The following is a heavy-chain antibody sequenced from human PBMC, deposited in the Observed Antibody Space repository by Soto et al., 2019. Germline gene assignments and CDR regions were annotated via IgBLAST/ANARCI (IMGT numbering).Heavy chain of an antibody. V-gene: IGHV3-23*01. CDR1: GFTFSNFA. Sequence: EVQLLESGGGLVQPGGSLRLSCAASGFTFSNFAMSWYRQAPGKGLEWVSVINGNGRSKYHAASVQGRFTISRDNSKNALYLQMNSLRAGATALYYCAKVRVVGVTTCPDFWGQGTLVTVSS. D-gene: IGHD1-26*01. CDR2: INGNGRSK. J-gene: IGHJ4*02. CDR3: AKVRVVGVTTCPDF.